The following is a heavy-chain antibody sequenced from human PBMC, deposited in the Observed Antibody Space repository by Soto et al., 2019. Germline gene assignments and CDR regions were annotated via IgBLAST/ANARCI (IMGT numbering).Heavy chain of an antibody. V-gene: IGHV4-4*07. D-gene: IGHD5-12*01. CDR3: ARKGSYSAYNFAHGIQLWSFDF. Sequence: SETLSLTCTVSGGSINTFYWSWVRQPAGKGLEWIGRIFSSGSTSFNPSLESRVAMSVDTSKNHFSLNLSSVTAADMAVYYCARKGSYSAYNFAHGIQLWSFDFWGQGALVT. J-gene: IGHJ4*02. CDR1: GGSINTFY. CDR2: IFSSGST.